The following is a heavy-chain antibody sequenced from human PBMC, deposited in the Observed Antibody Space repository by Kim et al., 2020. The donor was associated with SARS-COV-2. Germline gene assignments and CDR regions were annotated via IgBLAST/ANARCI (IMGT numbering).Heavy chain of an antibody. J-gene: IGHJ4*02. CDR3: ATQVRSLYFFDY. V-gene: IGHV3-49*02. Sequence: DYAASGKGRFTISRDDSKSVAYLQMNSLKTEDTAVYYGATQVRSLYFFDYWGQGTLVTVSS. D-gene: IGHD3-3*01.